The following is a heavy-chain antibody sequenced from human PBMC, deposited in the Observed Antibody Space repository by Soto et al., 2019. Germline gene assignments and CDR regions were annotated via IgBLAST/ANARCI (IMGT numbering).Heavy chain of an antibody. V-gene: IGHV3-72*01. CDR1: GSILSDHY. CDR3: ARAAPPFQH. J-gene: IGHJ1*01. CDR2: SRNKANSYTT. Sequence: EVQLVESGGGLVQPGGSLRLSCAASGSILSDHYMDWVRQAPGKGLEWVGRSRNKANSYTTEYVASVKGRFTISRDESKTSLYLKMDSLRTEETAVYYGARAAPPFQHWGQGTLVTVYS. D-gene: IGHD6-25*01.